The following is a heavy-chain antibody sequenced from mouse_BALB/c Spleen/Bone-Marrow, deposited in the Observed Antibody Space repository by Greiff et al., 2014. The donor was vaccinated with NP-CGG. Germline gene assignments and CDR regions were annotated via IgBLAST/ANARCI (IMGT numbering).Heavy chain of an antibody. CDR3: ARSNSISTATDY. CDR2: IFPGNSST. CDR1: GYTFTNYD. J-gene: IGHJ2*01. D-gene: IGHD1-2*01. Sequence: QVHVKQSGAELVKPGASVKLSCKASGYTFTNYDINWVRQRPEQGLEWIGWIFPGNSSTNYNEKFKGKATLTTDKSSSTAYMQLSRLTSEDSAVYFCARSNSISTATDYWGQGTTLTVSS. V-gene: IGHV1-77*01.